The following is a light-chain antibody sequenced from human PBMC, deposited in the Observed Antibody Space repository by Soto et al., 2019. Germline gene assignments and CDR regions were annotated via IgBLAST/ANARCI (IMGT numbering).Light chain of an antibody. J-gene: IGKJ1*01. Sequence: DLQMTQSPSTLSASVGDRVTIICRASQSISSWLAWYQQKPGKAPKLLISKASNLDSGVPSRFSGSGSGTEFNLNISSLQPEDFAPYYCQQYNSFSWTFGRGTQVDIK. CDR1: QSISSW. CDR3: QQYNSFSWT. V-gene: IGKV1-5*03. CDR2: KAS.